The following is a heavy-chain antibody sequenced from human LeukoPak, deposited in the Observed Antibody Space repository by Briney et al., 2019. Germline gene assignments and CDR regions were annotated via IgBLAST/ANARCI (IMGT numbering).Heavy chain of an antibody. V-gene: IGHV3-23*01. Sequence: GGSLRLSCAACGFTFSNYAMSWVRQTPGKGLEWVAATVGGRPDTYHAESVKGRFTVSRDDSRDTLFLQMNRLSVDDTAIYYCTKAPLRSCSGAFCYPFDYWGQGTLVTVSS. CDR2: TVGGRPDT. D-gene: IGHD2-8*02. CDR3: TKAPLRSCSGAFCYPFDY. CDR1: GFTFSNYA. J-gene: IGHJ4*02.